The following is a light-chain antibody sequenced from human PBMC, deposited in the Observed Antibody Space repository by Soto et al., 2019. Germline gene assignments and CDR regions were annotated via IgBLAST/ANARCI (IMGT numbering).Light chain of an antibody. CDR3: QQYDSPRT. CDR2: CAS. J-gene: IGKJ1*01. Sequence: EIVMAKSDVTLSVSPGARAPLSCRASQSVSSNLAWYKPKPGHAPSILIYCASSSATGIPERFSGSGSGTEFTLTIRRLEPDDFAVYYCQQYDSPRTFGQGTKLDIK. V-gene: IGKV3-20*01. CDR1: QSVSSN.